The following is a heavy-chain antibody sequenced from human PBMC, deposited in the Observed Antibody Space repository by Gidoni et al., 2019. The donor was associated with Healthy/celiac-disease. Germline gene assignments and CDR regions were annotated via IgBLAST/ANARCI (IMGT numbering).Heavy chain of an antibody. D-gene: IGHD2-2*02. CDR1: GYTFTSYY. V-gene: IGHV1-46*01. J-gene: IGHJ6*02. CDR3: VRDSLSIVVVPAAIRYYYYYGMDV. CDR2: INPSGGST. Sequence: QVQLVQSGAEVKKPGASVKVSCKASGYTFTSYYMHWVRQAPGQGLEWMGIINPSGGSTSYAQKFQGRVTMTRDTSTSTVYMELSSLRSEDTAVYYCVRDSLSIVVVPAAIRYYYYYGMDVWGQGTTVTVSS.